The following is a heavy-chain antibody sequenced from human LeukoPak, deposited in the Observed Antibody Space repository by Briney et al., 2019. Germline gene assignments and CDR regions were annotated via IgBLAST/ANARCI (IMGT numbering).Heavy chain of an antibody. J-gene: IGHJ6*03. D-gene: IGHD5-18*01. CDR1: GGSFSGYY. CDR3: ATLYSYGSQTHYYYYYYMDV. V-gene: IGHV4-34*01. CDR2: INHSGST. Sequence: PSETLSLTCAVYGGSFSGYYWSWIRQPPGKGLEWIGEINHSGSTNYNPSLKSRVTISVDTSKNQFSLKLSSVTAADTAVYYCATLYSYGSQTHYYYYYYMDVWGKGTTVTVSS.